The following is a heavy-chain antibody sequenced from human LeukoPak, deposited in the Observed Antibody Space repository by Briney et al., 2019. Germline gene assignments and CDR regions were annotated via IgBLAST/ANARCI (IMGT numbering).Heavy chain of an antibody. J-gene: IGHJ4*02. V-gene: IGHV4-34*04. CDR3: ARAVGQYSDY. CDR1: GGSFSGYY. CDR2: INHSGST. D-gene: IGHD3-16*01. Sequence: PSETLSLTCAVYGGSFSGYYWSWIRQPRGKGLEWIGEINHSGSTNHNPSLKSRATISVDTSKNQFSLKLSSVTAADTAVYYCARAVGQYSDYWGQGTLVTVSS.